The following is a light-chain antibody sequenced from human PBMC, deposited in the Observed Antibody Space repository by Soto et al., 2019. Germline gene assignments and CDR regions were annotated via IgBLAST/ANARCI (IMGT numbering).Light chain of an antibody. CDR2: AAS. CDR3: QQLNSYPLT. CDR1: QGISSF. V-gene: IGKV1-9*01. J-gene: IGKJ4*01. Sequence: DIQMTQSPSSLSASVGDRVTITCRASQGISSFLAWFQQKPGKAPKLLIYAASTLQSGVPSRFSGSGSGTDFTLTTSSLQPEDFATYYCQQLNSYPLTFGGGTKVDIK.